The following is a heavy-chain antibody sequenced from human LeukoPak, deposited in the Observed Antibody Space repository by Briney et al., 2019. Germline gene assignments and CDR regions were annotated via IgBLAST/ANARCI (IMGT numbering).Heavy chain of an antibody. V-gene: IGHV3-9*01. D-gene: IGHD5-24*01. J-gene: IGHJ4*02. Sequence: GGSLRLSCAASGFTFDDYAMHWVRQAPGKGLEWVSGISWNSGSIGYADSVKGRFTISRDNAKNSLYLQMNSLRAEDTALYYCAKARGWLQPFDYWGQGTLVTVSS. CDR2: ISWNSGSI. CDR1: GFTFDDYA. CDR3: AKARGWLQPFDY.